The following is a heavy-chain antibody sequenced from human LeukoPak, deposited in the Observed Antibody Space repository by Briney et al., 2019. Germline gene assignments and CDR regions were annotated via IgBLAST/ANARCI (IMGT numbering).Heavy chain of an antibody. Sequence: SVKVSCKASGYTFTGYYMHWVRQAPGQGLEWMGGIIPIFGTANYAQKFQGRVTITADESTSTAYMELSSLRSEDTAVYYCARGEGYCSSTSCYSRGLDPWGQGTLVTVSS. CDR3: ARGEGYCSSTSCYSRGLDP. CDR1: GYTFTGYY. V-gene: IGHV1-69*13. J-gene: IGHJ5*02. CDR2: IIPIFGTA. D-gene: IGHD2-2*01.